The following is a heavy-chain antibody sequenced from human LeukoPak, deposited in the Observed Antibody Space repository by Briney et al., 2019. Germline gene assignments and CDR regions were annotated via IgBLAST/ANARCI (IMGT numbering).Heavy chain of an antibody. D-gene: IGHD3-10*01. CDR2: MNPNSGNT. CDR1: GYTFTSYD. V-gene: IGHV1-8*01. Sequence: ASVKVSCKASGYTFTSYDINWVRQATGQGLEWMGWMNPNSGNTGYAQKFQGRVTMTRNTSISTAYMELSSLRSEDTAVYYCARTMVRGAIRKRNWFDPWGQGTLVTVSS. CDR3: ARTMVRGAIRKRNWFDP. J-gene: IGHJ5*02.